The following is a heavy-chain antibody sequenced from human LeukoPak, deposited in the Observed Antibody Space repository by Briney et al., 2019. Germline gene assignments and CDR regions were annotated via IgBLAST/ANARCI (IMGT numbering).Heavy chain of an antibody. J-gene: IGHJ4*02. CDR3: AKGPYYYDSSGYFPFDY. Sequence: PGRSLRLSCAASGFTFSSYGMHWVRKAPGKGLEWVAVISYDGSNKYYADSVKGRFTISRDNSKNTLYLQMNSLRAEDTAVYYCAKGPYYYDSSGYFPFDYWGQGTLVTVSS. D-gene: IGHD3-22*01. CDR2: ISYDGSNK. CDR1: GFTFSSYG. V-gene: IGHV3-30*18.